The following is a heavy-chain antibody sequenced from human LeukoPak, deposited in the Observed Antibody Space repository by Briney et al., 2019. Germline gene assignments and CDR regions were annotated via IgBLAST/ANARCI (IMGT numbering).Heavy chain of an antibody. D-gene: IGHD3-16*01. CDR1: GYSFTDYY. CDR3: AGADRLHGGPYLIGP. Sequence: VTVKLSCNTAGYSFTDYYMNWGGQAPGQGLEGMGWTNPNSGGTSSAQKFQCRVTMPRDTSITTIYMEVKWTTSDATAMYSFAGADRLHGGPYLIGPWGQGTLVTVSS. V-gene: IGHV1-2*02. CDR2: TNPNSGGT. J-gene: IGHJ5*02.